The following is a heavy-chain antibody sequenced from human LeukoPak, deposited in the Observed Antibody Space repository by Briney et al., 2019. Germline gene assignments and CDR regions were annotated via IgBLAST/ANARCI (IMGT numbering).Heavy chain of an antibody. Sequence: GGSLRLSCAASGFTFSSYAMHWVRQAPGKGLEWVAVISYDGSNKYYADSVKGRFTISRDNSKNTLYLQMNSLRAEDTAVYYCARDYYGSGSYYNVPHYSMDVWGKGTTVTVSS. V-gene: IGHV3-30*04. CDR1: GFTFSSYA. CDR3: ARDYYGSGSYYNVPHYSMDV. J-gene: IGHJ6*04. D-gene: IGHD3-10*01. CDR2: ISYDGSNK.